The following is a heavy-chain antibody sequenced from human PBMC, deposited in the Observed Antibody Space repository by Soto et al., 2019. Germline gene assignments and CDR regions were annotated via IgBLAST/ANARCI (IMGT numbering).Heavy chain of an antibody. CDR3: ARQSRRSGSSSDPGGS. CDR1: GFTFSSYG. Sequence: QVQLVESGGGVVQPGRSLRLSCAASGFTFSSYGMHWVRQAPGKGLEWVAVIWYDGSNKYYADSVKGRFNISRDNSKNTLSLQMTSLRAEATAVYYCARQSRRSGSSSDPGGSWGQGTLVTVSS. V-gene: IGHV3-33*01. J-gene: IGHJ5*02. D-gene: IGHD6-6*01. CDR2: IWYDGSNK.